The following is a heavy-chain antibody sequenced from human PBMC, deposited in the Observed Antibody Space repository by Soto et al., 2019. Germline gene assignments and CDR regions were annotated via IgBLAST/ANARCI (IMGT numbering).Heavy chain of an antibody. J-gene: IGHJ6*02. D-gene: IGHD2-15*01. CDR3: ARHPPLGSYYYYGMDV. Sequence: ASVKVSCKASGGTFSSYAISWVRQAPGQGLEWMGGIIPIFGTANYAQKFQGRVTITADESTSTAYMELSSLRSEDTAVYYCARHPPLGSYYYYGMDVWGQGTTVTVSS. CDR2: IIPIFGTA. CDR1: GGTFSSYA. V-gene: IGHV1-69*13.